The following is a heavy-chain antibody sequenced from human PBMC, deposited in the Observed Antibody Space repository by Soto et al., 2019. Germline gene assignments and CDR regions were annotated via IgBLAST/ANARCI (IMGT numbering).Heavy chain of an antibody. V-gene: IGHV1-3*01. Sequence: QVQLVQSGAEVKKPGASVKVSCKTSGYTLTSYAMHWVRQAPGQRLEWMGWINAGDGDTKYSQKFQGRVTITRDTFANTAYMEVSSLRSEDTAIYYWARENLPRGLYFHYYGADVWGQGTTVTVSS. D-gene: IGHD3-16*01. CDR3: ARENLPRGLYFHYYGADV. CDR2: INAGDGDT. J-gene: IGHJ6*02. CDR1: GYTLTSYA.